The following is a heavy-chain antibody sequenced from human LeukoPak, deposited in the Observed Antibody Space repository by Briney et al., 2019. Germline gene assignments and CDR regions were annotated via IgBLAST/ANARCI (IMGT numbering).Heavy chain of an antibody. Sequence: SQTLSLTCAVSGGSTSSGGYSWSWIRRPPGKGLEWIGSIYHSGSTNYNPSLKSRVTISVDKSKNQFSLKLSSVTAADTAVYYCASEAYGSGSYYNIWGQGTLVTVSS. CDR3: ASEAYGSGSYYNI. CDR1: GGSTSSGGYS. CDR2: IYHSGST. J-gene: IGHJ4*02. V-gene: IGHV4-30-2*01. D-gene: IGHD3-10*01.